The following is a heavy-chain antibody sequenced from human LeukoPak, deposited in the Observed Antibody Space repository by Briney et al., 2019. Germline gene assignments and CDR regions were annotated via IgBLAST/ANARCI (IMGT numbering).Heavy chain of an antibody. CDR1: GGSISGYY. D-gene: IGHD3-3*01. Sequence: SETLSLTCTVSGGSISGYYWSWIRQPPGKGLEWIGYICYSGGTNYNPSLKSGVSILVDKSKNQFSLKLISVTSAEPAGCYFARDQTIFGVDPTWFDPRGQGTLVTAAS. J-gene: IGHJ5*02. V-gene: IGHV4-59*01. CDR2: ICYSGGT. CDR3: ARDQTIFGVDPTWFDP.